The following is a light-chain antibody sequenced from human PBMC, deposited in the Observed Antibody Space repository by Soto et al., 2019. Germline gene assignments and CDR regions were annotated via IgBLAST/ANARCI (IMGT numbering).Light chain of an antibody. Sequence: EILLTQSPGTLSLSPGERVTLSCRASQSVRSTSLAWYQQKPGQAPRLLIYAASSRATGIPDRFSGSGSGTDFTLTISRLEPEDFAVYYCQQYGSSPKTFGQGTKVEIK. V-gene: IGKV3-20*01. CDR1: QSVRSTS. J-gene: IGKJ1*01. CDR2: AAS. CDR3: QQYGSSPKT.